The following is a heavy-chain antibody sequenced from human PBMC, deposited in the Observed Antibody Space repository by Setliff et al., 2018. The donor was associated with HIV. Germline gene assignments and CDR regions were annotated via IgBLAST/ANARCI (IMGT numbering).Heavy chain of an antibody. Sequence: SETLSLTCTVSGGSISSGTYYWSWIRQPAGKGLEWIGRIYTSGSTNYNPSLKTRVTLSVDTSKNQFSLRLSSVTAADTAVYYCARGHSGYVGFTSMDVWGQGTTVTVSS. CDR1: GGSISSGTYY. CDR3: ARGHSGYVGFTSMDV. D-gene: IGHD5-12*01. CDR2: IYTSGST. J-gene: IGHJ6*02. V-gene: IGHV4-61*02.